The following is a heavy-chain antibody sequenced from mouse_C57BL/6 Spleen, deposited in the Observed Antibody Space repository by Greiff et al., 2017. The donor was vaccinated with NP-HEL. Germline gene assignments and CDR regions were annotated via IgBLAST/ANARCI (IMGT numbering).Heavy chain of an antibody. D-gene: IGHD2-1*01. Sequence: VQLQQPGAELVKPGASVKLSCKASGYTFTSYWMQWVKQRPGQGLEWIGEIDPSDSYTNYNQKFKGKATLTVDTSSSTAYMQLSSLTSEDSAVYYCAYSKGVDYWGQGTTLTVSS. V-gene: IGHV1-50*01. J-gene: IGHJ2*01. CDR2: IDPSDSYT. CDR3: AYSKGVDY. CDR1: GYTFTSYW.